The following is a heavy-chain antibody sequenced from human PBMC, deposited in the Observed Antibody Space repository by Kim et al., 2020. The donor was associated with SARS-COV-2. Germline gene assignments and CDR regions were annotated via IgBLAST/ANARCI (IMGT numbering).Heavy chain of an antibody. CDR3: ARDTSLRSYYGLDV. J-gene: IGHJ6*02. Sequence: GGSLRLSCAASGFTVSSDYMTWVRQAPGKGLEWVSVIYSGGSTYYADSVKGRFTISRDNSKNALYLQMNSLRAEDTAVYYCARDTSLRSYYGLDVWGQGPTVTVSS. CDR1: GFTVSSDY. CDR2: IYSGGST. V-gene: IGHV3-53*01.